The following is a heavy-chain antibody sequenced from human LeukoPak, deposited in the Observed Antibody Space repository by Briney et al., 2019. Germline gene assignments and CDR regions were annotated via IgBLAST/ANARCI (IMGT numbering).Heavy chain of an antibody. CDR1: GFTFSDYW. Sequence: GGSLRLSCAASGFTFSDYWMTWVRQAPGKGLEWGANIKQDGSEKFYVDSVKGRFTIFRDNTKTSLYLQMSSLRAEDTAVYFCARDRIYYDISTGYVPLDYWGLGTLVTVSS. CDR3: ARDRIYYDISTGYVPLDY. D-gene: IGHD3-9*01. CDR2: IKQDGSEK. V-gene: IGHV3-7*01. J-gene: IGHJ4*02.